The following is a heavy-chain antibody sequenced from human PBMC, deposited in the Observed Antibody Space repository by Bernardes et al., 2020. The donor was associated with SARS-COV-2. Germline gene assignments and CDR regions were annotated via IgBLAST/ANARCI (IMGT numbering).Heavy chain of an antibody. CDR2: IHYSGSP. CDR1: VDSISGNY. D-gene: IGHD3-22*01. J-gene: IGHJ4*02. CDR3: ARFHDSSGYYYVTSHFDY. Sequence: SQTLSLTGTVTVDSISGNYGTWIRQHPGKGLEWIAYIHYSGSPKYNPSLESRLTISVDTSNNQFSLRLRSVTAADTAVYYCARFHDSSGYYYVTSHFDYWGPGTLVTVSS. V-gene: IGHV4-59*01.